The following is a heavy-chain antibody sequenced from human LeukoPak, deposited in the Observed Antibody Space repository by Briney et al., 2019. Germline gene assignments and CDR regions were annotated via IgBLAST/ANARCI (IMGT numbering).Heavy chain of an antibody. Sequence: SETLSITCAVYGGSFSGYYWSWIRQPPGKGLEWIGEINHSGSTNYNPSLKSRVTISVDTSKNQFSLKLSSVTAADTAVYYCARGRRDYDYVWGSYRFDYWGQGTLVTVSS. J-gene: IGHJ4*02. D-gene: IGHD3-16*02. CDR1: GGSFSGYY. V-gene: IGHV4-34*01. CDR2: INHSGST. CDR3: ARGRRDYDYVWGSYRFDY.